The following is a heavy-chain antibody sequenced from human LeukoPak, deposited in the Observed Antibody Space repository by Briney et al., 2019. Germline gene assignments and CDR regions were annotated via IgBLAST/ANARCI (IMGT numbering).Heavy chain of an antibody. Sequence: SETLSLTCAVYGGSFSGYYWRWIRQPPGKGLEWIGEINHSGSTNYNPSLKSRVTISVDTSKNQFSLKLSSVTAADTAVYYCARGGYGDYDDGYYYDMDVWGQGTTVTVSS. J-gene: IGHJ6*01. CDR1: GGSFSGYY. D-gene: IGHD4-17*01. CDR2: INHSGST. CDR3: ARGGYGDYDDGYYYDMDV. V-gene: IGHV4-34*01.